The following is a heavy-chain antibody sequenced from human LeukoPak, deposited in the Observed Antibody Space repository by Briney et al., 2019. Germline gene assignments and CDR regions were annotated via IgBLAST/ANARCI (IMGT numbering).Heavy chain of an antibody. J-gene: IGHJ4*02. D-gene: IGHD5-24*01. CDR3: ARLVRDGYNLAIDY. Sequence: PRRSLRLSCAASGFTFSSYAMHWVRQAPGKGLEWVAVISYDGSNKYYADSVKGRFTISRDNSKNTLYLQMNSLRAEDTAVYYCARLVRDGYNLAIDYWGQGTLVTVSS. CDR1: GFTFSSYA. CDR2: ISYDGSNK. V-gene: IGHV3-30-3*01.